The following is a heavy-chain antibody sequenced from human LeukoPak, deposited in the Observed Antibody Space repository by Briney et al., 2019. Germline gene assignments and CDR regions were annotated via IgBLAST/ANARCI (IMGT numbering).Heavy chain of an antibody. CDR2: IKYDDTVK. J-gene: IGHJ4*02. CDR1: GFNFGTYW. D-gene: IGHD2-15*01. Sequence: GGSLRLSCTAAGFNFGTYWMSWVRQSPEKGLEFVANIKYDDTVKNYVDSVKGRFTISRDNPSNSMYLQMDSLRPEDTALYYCARDPDSSAFDYWGQGAQVTVSS. CDR3: ARDPDSSAFDY. V-gene: IGHV3-7*01.